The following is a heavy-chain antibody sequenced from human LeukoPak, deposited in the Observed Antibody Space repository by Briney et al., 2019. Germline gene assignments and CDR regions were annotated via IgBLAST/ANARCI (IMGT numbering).Heavy chain of an antibody. CDR2: IIPIFGTA. V-gene: IGHV1-69*05. CDR3: ARDVFTMIVVVTRSSWFDP. J-gene: IGHJ5*02. CDR1: GGTFSSYG. Sequence: SVKVSCKASGGTFSSYGISWVRQAPGQGLEWMGGIIPIFGTANYAQKFQGRVTITTDESTSTAYMELSSLRSEDTAVYYCARDVFTMIVVVTRSSWFDPWGQGTLVTVSS. D-gene: IGHD3-22*01.